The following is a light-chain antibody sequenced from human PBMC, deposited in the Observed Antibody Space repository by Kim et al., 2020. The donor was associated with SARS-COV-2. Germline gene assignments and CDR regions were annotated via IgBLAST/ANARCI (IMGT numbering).Light chain of an antibody. CDR2: GAS. V-gene: IGKV3-20*01. CDR3: QQYGSPLT. CDR1: QAVSGDN. J-gene: IGKJ4*01. Sequence: SFAPGDRATLFCRASQAVSGDNLAWYQHRPGQSPRLVIFGASKRATGIADRFSGSGSGTDFTLTISRLEPEDFAVYYCQQYGSPLTFGGGTKLEIK.